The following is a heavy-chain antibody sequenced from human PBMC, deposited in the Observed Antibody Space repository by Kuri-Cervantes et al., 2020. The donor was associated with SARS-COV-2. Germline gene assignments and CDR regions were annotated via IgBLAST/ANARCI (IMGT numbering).Heavy chain of an antibody. CDR3: ASQVDTAMAFDY. CDR2: IYYSGST. Sequence: GSLRLSCTVSGGSISSSSYYWGWIRQPPGKGLKWIGSIYYSGSTYYNPSLKSRVTISVDTSKNQFSLKLSSVTAADTAVYYCASQVDTAMAFDYWGQGTLVTVSS. CDR1: GGSISSSSYY. D-gene: IGHD5-18*01. J-gene: IGHJ4*02. V-gene: IGHV4-39*01.